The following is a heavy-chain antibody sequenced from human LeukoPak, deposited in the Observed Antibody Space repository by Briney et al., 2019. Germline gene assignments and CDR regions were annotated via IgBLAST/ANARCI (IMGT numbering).Heavy chain of an antibody. CDR3: AKDISPGLVTMVRGVINDC. D-gene: IGHD3-10*01. CDR1: GFTFSSYS. J-gene: IGHJ4*02. Sequence: GGSLRLSCAASGFTFSSYSMNWVRQAPGKGLEWVSSISSSSSYIYYADSVKGRFTISRDNSNNTLYLQMTSLRAEDTAIFYCAKDISPGLVTMVRGVINDCWGQGTLVTVSS. CDR2: ISSSSSYI. V-gene: IGHV3-21*04.